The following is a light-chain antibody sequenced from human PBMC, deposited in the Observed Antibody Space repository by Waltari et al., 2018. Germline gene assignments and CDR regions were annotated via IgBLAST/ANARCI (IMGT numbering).Light chain of an antibody. Sequence: QSALTQPPSASGSPGQSVTISCTGTSSDVGGYNFVSWYQHHPGKAPRLIIYEVSERPSGVPDRCSVSKSGNAASLTVSGLQAEDEADYYCSSYVANNNPVFGGGTKLTVL. V-gene: IGLV2-8*01. CDR3: SSYVANNNPV. CDR1: SSDVGGYNF. CDR2: EVS. J-gene: IGLJ2*01.